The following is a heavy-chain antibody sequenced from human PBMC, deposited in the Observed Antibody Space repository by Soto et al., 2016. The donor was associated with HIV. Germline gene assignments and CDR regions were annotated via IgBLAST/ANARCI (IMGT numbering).Heavy chain of an antibody. CDR2: THYSGSS. V-gene: IGHV4-59*01. Sequence: QVRLQESGPGLVKPSEALSLICAVSGDSMNGYYWSWIRQSPERGLEWIGSTHYSGSSNYNASLKTRVAMSVDTSKNRFSLRLTSLTAMDTAVYYCARGPVTALNNWFDPWAREPWSPSPQ. CDR3: ARGPVTALNNWFDP. J-gene: IGHJ5*02. CDR1: GDSMNGYY. D-gene: IGHD2-21*02.